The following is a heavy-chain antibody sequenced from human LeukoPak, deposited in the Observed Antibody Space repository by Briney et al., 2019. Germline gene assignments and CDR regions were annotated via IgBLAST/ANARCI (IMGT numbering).Heavy chain of an antibody. CDR3: ARGGSGDYAGLRYFDL. V-gene: IGHV4-34*01. CDR2: INHSGST. J-gene: IGHJ2*01. CDR1: GRSFSGYY. D-gene: IGHD4-17*01. Sequence: SETLSLTCAVYGRSFSGYYWSWIRQPPGKGLEWIGEINHSGSTNYNPSLKSRVTISVDTSKNQFSLKLSSVTGADTAVYYCARGGSGDYAGLRYFDLWGRGTLVTVSS.